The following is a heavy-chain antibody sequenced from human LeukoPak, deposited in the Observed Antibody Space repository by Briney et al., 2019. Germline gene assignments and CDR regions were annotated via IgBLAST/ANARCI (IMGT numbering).Heavy chain of an antibody. CDR1: GFTVSSNY. V-gene: IGHV3-53*01. CDR2: IYSGGST. D-gene: IGHD2-15*01. J-gene: IGHJ6*02. Sequence: GGSLRLSCAASGFTVSSNYMSWVRQAPGKGLEWVSVIYSGGSTYYADSVKGRFTISRDNSKNTLYLQMNSLRAEDTAVYYCATSWWLEYYYYGMDVWGQRTTVTVSS. CDR3: ATSWWLEYYYYGMDV.